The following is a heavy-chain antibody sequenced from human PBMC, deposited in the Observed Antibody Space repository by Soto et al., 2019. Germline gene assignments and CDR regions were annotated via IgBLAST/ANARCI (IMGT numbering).Heavy chain of an antibody. CDR3: ARSLRLIGDRKNDAFDI. CDR1: GFTFTSYS. D-gene: IGHD7-27*01. CDR2: ISPSGGSI. J-gene: IGHJ3*02. Sequence: DVQLVESGGGLVKPGGSLRLSCAASGFTFTSYSMNWVRQAPGKGLEWVSSISPSGGSIYFTDSVKGRFTLSRDNAKNSLSLQMNSLRADDTAVYYCARSLRLIGDRKNDAFDIWGQGTLVTVSS. V-gene: IGHV3-21*01.